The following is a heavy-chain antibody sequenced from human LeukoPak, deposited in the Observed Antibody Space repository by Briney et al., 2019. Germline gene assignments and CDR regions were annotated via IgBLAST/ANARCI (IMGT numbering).Heavy chain of an antibody. J-gene: IGHJ4*02. Sequence: SETPSLTCAVSGGSLSGAYWSWIRQSPGKGLEWIGEINHSGSTTYNPSLKSRVTMSVDTSKSQFSLKLSSVTAADTAVCYCARGSATVTNWGQGTLVTVSS. CDR3: ARGSATVTN. CDR2: INHSGST. V-gene: IGHV4-34*01. D-gene: IGHD4-17*01. CDR1: GGSLSGAY.